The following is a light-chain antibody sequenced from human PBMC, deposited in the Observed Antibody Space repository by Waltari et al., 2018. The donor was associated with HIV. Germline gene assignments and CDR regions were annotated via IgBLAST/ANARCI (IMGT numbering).Light chain of an antibody. CDR3: CSYTGTNTPYWL. CDR1: SSAIGGFNY. Sequence: QSVLTQPASVSGSLGQSITISCTGTSSAIGGFNYVSWYHHHPGKAPKLIIYEVNSRPSWVSDRCYGSKAGNTASLTISALQAADEADYHCCSYTGTNTPYWLFGGGTKLTVL. CDR2: EVN. V-gene: IGLV2-14*01. J-gene: IGLJ3*02.